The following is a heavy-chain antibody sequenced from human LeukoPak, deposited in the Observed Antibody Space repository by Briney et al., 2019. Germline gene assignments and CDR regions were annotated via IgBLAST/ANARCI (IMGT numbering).Heavy chain of an antibody. CDR1: GYTFTSYD. D-gene: IGHD4-23*01. J-gene: IGHJ4*02. CDR3: ASFYGGKGAFDY. V-gene: IGHV1-8*01. CDR2: MNPNSGNT. Sequence: ASVKVSCKASGYTFTSYDINWVRQATGQGLEWMGWMNPNSGNTGYAQKFQGRVTMTRNTSISTAYMELSSLRSEDTAAYYCASFYGGKGAFDYWGQGTLVTVSS.